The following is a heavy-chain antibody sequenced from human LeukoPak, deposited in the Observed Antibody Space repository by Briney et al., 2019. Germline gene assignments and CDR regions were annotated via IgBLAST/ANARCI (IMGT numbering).Heavy chain of an antibody. V-gene: IGHV5-51*01. CDR3: ARHYYGSGSYYSYYYYMDV. CDR1: GYSFTSYW. CDR2: IYPGDSDT. D-gene: IGHD3-10*01. Sequence: GESLKISCKGSGYSFTSYWIGWVRQMPGKGLEWMGIIYPGDSDTRYSPSFQGQVTISADKSIGTAYLQWSSLKASDTAMYYCARHYYGSGSYYSYYYYMDVWGKGTTVTVSS. J-gene: IGHJ6*03.